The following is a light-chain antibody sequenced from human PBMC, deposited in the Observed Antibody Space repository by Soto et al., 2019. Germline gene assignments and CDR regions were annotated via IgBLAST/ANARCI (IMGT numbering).Light chain of an antibody. CDR3: QQYNNRPIT. V-gene: IGKV3-15*01. CDR1: QSVSSN. Sequence: EIVMTQSPATLSVSPGERATLSCRASQSVSSNLARYQQKPGQAPRLLIYGASTRATGIPARFSGSGSGTEFTLTISSLQSEDFAVYYCQQYNNRPITFGQGTRLEIK. CDR2: GAS. J-gene: IGKJ5*01.